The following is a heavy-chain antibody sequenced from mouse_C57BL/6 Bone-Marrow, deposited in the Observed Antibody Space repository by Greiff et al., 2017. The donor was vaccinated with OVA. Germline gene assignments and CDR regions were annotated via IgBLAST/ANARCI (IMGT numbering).Heavy chain of an antibody. CDR3: ATYDYDGAY. D-gene: IGHD2-4*01. CDR2: IDPSDSYT. V-gene: IGHV1-69*01. Sequence: QVQLQQPGAELVMPGASVKLSCKASGHTFTSYWMHWVKQRPGQGLEWIGEIDPSDSYTNYNQKFKGKSTLTVDKSSSTAYMQLSSLTSEDSAVYYCATYDYDGAYWGQGTLVTVSA. J-gene: IGHJ3*01. CDR1: GHTFTSYW.